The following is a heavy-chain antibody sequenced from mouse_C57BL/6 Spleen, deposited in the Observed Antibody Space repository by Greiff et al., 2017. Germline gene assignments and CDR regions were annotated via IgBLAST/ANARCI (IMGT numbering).Heavy chain of an antibody. J-gene: IGHJ3*01. V-gene: IGHV1-26*01. D-gene: IGHD2-1*01. CDR3: AIFYGNYVALFAY. CDR1: GYTFTDYY. CDR2: INPNNGGT. Sequence: SGPELVKPGASVKISCKASGYTFTDYYMNWVKQSHGKSLEWIGDINPNNGGTSYNQKFKGKATLTVDKSSSTAYMELRSLTSEDSAVYYCAIFYGNYVALFAYWGQGTLVTVSA.